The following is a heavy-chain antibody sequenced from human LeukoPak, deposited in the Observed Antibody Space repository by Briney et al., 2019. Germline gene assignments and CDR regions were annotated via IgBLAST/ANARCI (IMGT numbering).Heavy chain of an antibody. V-gene: IGHV4-59*01. CDR2: IYYSGST. D-gene: IGHD3-10*01. CDR1: GGSISSYY. J-gene: IGHJ5*02. Sequence: SETLCLTCTVSGGSISSYYWSWIRQPPGKGLEWIGYIYYSGSTNYNPSLKSRVTISVDTSKNQLSLKLSSVTAADTAVYYCAREEGGSGNGWFDPWGQGTLVTVSS. CDR3: AREEGGSGNGWFDP.